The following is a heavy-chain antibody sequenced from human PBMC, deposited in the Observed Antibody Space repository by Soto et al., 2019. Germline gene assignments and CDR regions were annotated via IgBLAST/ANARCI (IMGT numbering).Heavy chain of an antibody. Sequence: QVQLVESGGGVVQPGRSLRLSCAASGFIFSNYVMHWVRQAPGKGLEWVALISSDGSKKYYPDSVKGRFTVSRDNSKNTLPLQMDSMSTEDTAVYYRAREIAVTGSRGGFDYWGQGILVTVSS. J-gene: IGHJ4*02. CDR1: GFIFSNYV. D-gene: IGHD6-19*01. V-gene: IGHV3-30-3*01. CDR2: ISSDGSKK. CDR3: AREIAVTGSRGGFDY.